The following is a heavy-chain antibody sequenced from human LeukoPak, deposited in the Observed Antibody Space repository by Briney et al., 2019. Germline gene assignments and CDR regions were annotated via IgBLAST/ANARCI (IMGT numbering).Heavy chain of an antibody. J-gene: IGHJ5*02. CDR3: AREWPYNWFDP. V-gene: IGHV4-39*02. CDR2: IYYSGST. D-gene: IGHD5-24*01. Sequence: PSETLSLTCTVSGGSISSSSYYWGWIRQPPGKGLEWIGSIYYSGSTYYNPSLKSRVTISVDTSKNQFSLKLSSVTAADTAVYYCAREWPYNWFDPWGQGTLVTVSS. CDR1: GGSISSSSYY.